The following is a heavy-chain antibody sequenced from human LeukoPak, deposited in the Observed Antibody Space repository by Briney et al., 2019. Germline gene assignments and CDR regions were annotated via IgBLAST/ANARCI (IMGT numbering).Heavy chain of an antibody. V-gene: IGHV4-39*01. J-gene: IGHJ4*02. CDR2: NSGST. CDR1: GGSISSSSYY. Sequence: PSETLSLTCTVSGGSISSSSYYWGWIRQPPGKGLEWIGSNSGSTYYNPSLKSRVTISVDTSKNQFSLKLSSVTAADTAVYYCANEGLRKDYWGQGTLATVSS. CDR3: ANEGLRKDY.